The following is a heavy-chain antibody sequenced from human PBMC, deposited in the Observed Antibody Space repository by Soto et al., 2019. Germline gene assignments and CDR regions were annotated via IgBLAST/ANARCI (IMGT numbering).Heavy chain of an antibody. CDR3: ARLYGSGSYNTDY. V-gene: IGHV4-59*08. CDR1: GGSISSYY. J-gene: IGHJ4*02. D-gene: IGHD3-10*01. Sequence: SETRSLTCTGSGGSISSYYWSWIRQPPGKGLEWIGYIYYSGSTNYNPSLKSRVTISVDTSKNQFSLKLSSVTAADTAVYYCARLYGSGSYNTDYWGQGTLVTVS. CDR2: IYYSGST.